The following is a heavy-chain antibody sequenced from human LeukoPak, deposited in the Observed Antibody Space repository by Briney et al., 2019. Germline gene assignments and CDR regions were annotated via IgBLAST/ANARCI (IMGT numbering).Heavy chain of an antibody. CDR2: ISSSSSYI. V-gene: IGHV3-21*01. CDR3: ARDSVEMATISAFDY. Sequence: GGSLRLSCAAPGFTFSSYSMNWVRQAPGKGLEWVSSISSSSSYIYYADSVKGRFTISRDNAKNSLYLQMNSLRAEDTAVYYCARDSVEMATISAFDYWSQGTLVTVSS. D-gene: IGHD5-24*01. CDR1: GFTFSSYS. J-gene: IGHJ4*02.